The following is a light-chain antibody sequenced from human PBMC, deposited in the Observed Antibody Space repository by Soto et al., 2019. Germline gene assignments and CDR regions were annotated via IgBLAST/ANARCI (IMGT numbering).Light chain of an antibody. V-gene: IGKV1-6*01. CDR2: GTS. CDR1: QGIRND. CDR3: LQDYNYPRT. Sequence: AIQMTQSPSSLSASVGDRVTINCRASQGIRNDLAWYQQQPGKAPKLLIYGTSNLQSGVPSRFSGSGSGTDFTLTISSLQPEDFATYYCLQDYNYPRTFGQGTNLEI. J-gene: IGKJ2*01.